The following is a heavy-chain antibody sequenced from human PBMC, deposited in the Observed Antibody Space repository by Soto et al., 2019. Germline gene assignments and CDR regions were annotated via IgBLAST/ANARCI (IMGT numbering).Heavy chain of an antibody. CDR1: GGSISSGGYY. V-gene: IGHV4-31*03. J-gene: IGHJ5*02. CDR3: ARASREPVADTIRWFDP. D-gene: IGHD6-19*01. CDR2: IYYSGST. Sequence: QVQLQESGPGLVKPSQTLSLTCTVSGGSISSGGYYWSWIRQHPGKGLEWIGYIYYSGSTYYNPSLKSRVTISVDTSKNPFSLKLSSVTAADTAVYYCARASREPVADTIRWFDPWGQGTLVTVSS.